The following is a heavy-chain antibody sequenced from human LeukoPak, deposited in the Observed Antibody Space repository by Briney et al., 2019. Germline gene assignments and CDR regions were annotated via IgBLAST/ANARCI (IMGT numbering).Heavy chain of an antibody. Sequence: ASVKVSCKASGYTFTNYYSHWVRQAPGHGLEWMAIINPSDGGTYYEQQLQGRVTVTRDTSTSTVYMELSSLRSEDTAVYYCARDTRTMTAVTRGQHYYYGLDVWGQGTTVTVSS. CDR1: GYTFTNYY. D-gene: IGHD4-17*01. CDR2: INPSDGGT. J-gene: IGHJ6*02. V-gene: IGHV1-46*01. CDR3: ARDTRTMTAVTRGQHYYYGLDV.